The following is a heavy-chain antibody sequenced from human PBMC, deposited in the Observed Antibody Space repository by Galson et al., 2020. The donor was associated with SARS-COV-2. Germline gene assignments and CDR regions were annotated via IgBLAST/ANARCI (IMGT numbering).Heavy chain of an antibody. D-gene: IGHD6-19*01. CDR1: GFTFSSYG. CDR2: ISYDGSNK. CDR3: AKGPWYRSGWYYFDY. J-gene: IGHJ4*02. Sequence: QLGESLKISCAASGFTFSSYGMHWVRQAPGKGLEWVAVISYDGSNKYYADSVKGRFTISRDNSKNTLYLQMNSLRAEDTAVYYCAKGPWYRSGWYYFDYWGQGTLVTVSS. V-gene: IGHV3-30*18.